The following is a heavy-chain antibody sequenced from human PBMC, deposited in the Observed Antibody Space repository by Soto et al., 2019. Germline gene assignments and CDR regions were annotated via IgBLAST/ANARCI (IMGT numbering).Heavy chain of an antibody. Sequence: SETLSLTCTVSGGSISSYYWSWIRQPPGKGLEWIGYIYYSGSTNYNPSLKSRVTISVDTSKNQFSLKLSSVTAADTAVYYCARGGRGGLRLGELSAHYGMDVWGQGTTVTVSS. CDR1: GGSISSYY. CDR2: IYYSGST. D-gene: IGHD3-16*02. V-gene: IGHV4-59*01. J-gene: IGHJ6*02. CDR3: ARGGRGGLRLGELSAHYGMDV.